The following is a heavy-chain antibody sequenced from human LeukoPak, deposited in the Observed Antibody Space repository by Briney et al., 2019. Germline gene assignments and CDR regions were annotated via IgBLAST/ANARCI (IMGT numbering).Heavy chain of an antibody. D-gene: IGHD3-10*01. J-gene: IGHJ4*02. CDR3: ARGGSPFY. CDR2: INGDGSAI. CDR1: GFSFSSHW. V-gene: IGHV3-74*01. Sequence: GGSLRLSCAGSGFSFSSHWLHWVRQVPGKRLEWDARINGDGSAINYADSVKGRFTISRDNAKNTVYLQMNSLRVEDTAVFYCARGGSPFYWGRGTPVTVSS.